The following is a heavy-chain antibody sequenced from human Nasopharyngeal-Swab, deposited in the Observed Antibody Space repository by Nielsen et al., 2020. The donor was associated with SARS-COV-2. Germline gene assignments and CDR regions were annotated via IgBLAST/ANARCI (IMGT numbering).Heavy chain of an antibody. D-gene: IGHD3-22*01. Sequence: SETLSLTCTVSGGSISGYYWSWIRQPPGKGLEWIGEINHSGSTNYNSSLKSRVTISIDTSKNQFSLKLSSVTAADTAVYYCARADSSGYYETIDYWGQGTLVTVSS. CDR2: INHSGST. CDR3: ARADSSGYYETIDY. J-gene: IGHJ4*02. V-gene: IGHV4-34*01. CDR1: GGSISGYY.